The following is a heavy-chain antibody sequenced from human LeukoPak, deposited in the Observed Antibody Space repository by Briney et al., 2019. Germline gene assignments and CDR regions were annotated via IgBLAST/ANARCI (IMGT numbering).Heavy chain of an antibody. J-gene: IGHJ4*02. Sequence: PSETLSLTCAVYGGSFSGYYWSWIRQPPGKGLEWIGEINHSGSTNYNPSLKSRVTISVDTSKNQFSLKLSSVTAADTAVYYCARGPRSPLVAAGTALFDYWGQGTLVTVSS. D-gene: IGHD6-13*01. CDR2: INHSGST. CDR1: GGSFSGYY. CDR3: ARGPRSPLVAAGTALFDY. V-gene: IGHV4-34*01.